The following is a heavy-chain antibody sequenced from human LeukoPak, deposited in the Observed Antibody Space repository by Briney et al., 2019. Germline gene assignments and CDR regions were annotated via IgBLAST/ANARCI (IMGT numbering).Heavy chain of an antibody. CDR3: AGHYSGLRSYFDY. V-gene: IGHV3-7*01. J-gene: IGHJ4*02. D-gene: IGHD1-26*01. Sequence: GGSLRLSCAASGFTFSSYWMSWVRQAPGKGLEWVANIKQDGSEKHYVDSVKGRFTISRDNAKNSLYLQMDSLRAEDTAVYYCAGHYSGLRSYFDYWGQGTLVTVSS. CDR2: IKQDGSEK. CDR1: GFTFSSYW.